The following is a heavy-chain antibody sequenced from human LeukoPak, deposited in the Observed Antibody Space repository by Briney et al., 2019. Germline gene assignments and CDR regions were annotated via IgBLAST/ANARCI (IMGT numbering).Heavy chain of an antibody. CDR1: GFTVSSHY. Sequence: PGGSLSLSCAASGFTVSSHYMNWVRQAPGKGLQWVSVLYSDGTTYYADSVKGRFTISRDNSRSTLYLQMNSLRAEDTAVYFCARVAYYRVTADQITDAFDVWGRGTAVTVSS. J-gene: IGHJ3*01. CDR2: LYSDGTT. D-gene: IGHD2-21*02. V-gene: IGHV3-66*01. CDR3: ARVAYYRVTADQITDAFDV.